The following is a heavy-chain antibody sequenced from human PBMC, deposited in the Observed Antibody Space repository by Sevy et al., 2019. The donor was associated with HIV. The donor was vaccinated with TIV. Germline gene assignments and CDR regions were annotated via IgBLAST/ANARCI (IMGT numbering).Heavy chain of an antibody. Sequence: SETLSLTCTVSGGSISSGDYYWGWIRQPPGKGLEWIGYIYYSGSTYYNPSLKSRVTISVDTSKNQFSLKLSSVTAADTAVYYCAREGGHIAAAGNWFDPWGQGTLVTVSS. D-gene: IGHD6-13*01. CDR3: AREGGHIAAAGNWFDP. CDR1: GGSISSGDYY. V-gene: IGHV4-30-4*01. J-gene: IGHJ5*02. CDR2: IYYSGST.